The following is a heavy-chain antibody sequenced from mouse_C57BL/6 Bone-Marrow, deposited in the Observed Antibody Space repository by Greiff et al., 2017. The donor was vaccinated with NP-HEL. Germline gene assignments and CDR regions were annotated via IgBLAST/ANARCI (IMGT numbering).Heavy chain of an antibody. CDR2: INYDGSST. CDR1: GFTFSDYY. CDR3: ARGALTTVVANYFDY. D-gene: IGHD1-1*01. J-gene: IGHJ2*01. V-gene: IGHV5-16*01. Sequence: EVKVVESEGGLVQPGSSMKLSCTASGFTFSDYYMAWVRQVPEKGLEWVANINYDGSSTYYLDSLKSRFIISRDNAKNILYLQMSSLKSEDTATYYCARGALTTVVANYFDYWGQGTTLTVSS.